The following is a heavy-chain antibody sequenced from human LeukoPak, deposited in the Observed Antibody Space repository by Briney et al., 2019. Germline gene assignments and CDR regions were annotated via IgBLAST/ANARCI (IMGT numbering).Heavy chain of an antibody. J-gene: IGHJ5*02. Sequence: GGSLRLSCAASGFTFSSYAMHWVRQAPGKGLEWVAVISYDGSNKYYADSVKGRFTISRDNSKNTLYLQMNSLRAEDTAVYYCARDGLVAATPGYNWFDPWGQGTLVTVSS. CDR1: GFTFSSYA. D-gene: IGHD2-15*01. V-gene: IGHV3-30*04. CDR2: ISYDGSNK. CDR3: ARDGLVAATPGYNWFDP.